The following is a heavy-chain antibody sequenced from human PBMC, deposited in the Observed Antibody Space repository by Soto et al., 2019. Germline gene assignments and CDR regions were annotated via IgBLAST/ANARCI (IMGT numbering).Heavy chain of an antibody. CDR1: GGSISSSSYY. CDR3: AHESLLLSAGGFDP. Sequence: SLTCTVSGGSISSSSYYWGWIRQPPGKGLEWIGSIYYSGSTYYNPSLKSRVTISVDTSKNQFSLKLSSVTAADTATYYCAHESLLLSAGGFDPWGQGTLVTVS. CDR2: IYYSGST. J-gene: IGHJ5*02. D-gene: IGHD3-22*01. V-gene: IGHV4-39*01.